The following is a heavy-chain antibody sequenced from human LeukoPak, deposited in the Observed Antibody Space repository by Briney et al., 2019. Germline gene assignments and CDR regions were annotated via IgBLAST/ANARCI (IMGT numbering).Heavy chain of an antibody. D-gene: IGHD5-12*01. V-gene: IGHV1-69*06. CDR1: GGTFSSYA. J-gene: IGHJ6*03. CDR2: VIPIFGTA. Sequence: ASVKVSCKASGGTFSSYAISWVRQAPGQGLEWMGGVIPIFGTANYAQKFQGRVTITADKSTSTAYMELSSLRSEDTAVYYCARNGGYAGILYYYYMDVWGKGTTVTVSS. CDR3: ARNGGYAGILYYYYMDV.